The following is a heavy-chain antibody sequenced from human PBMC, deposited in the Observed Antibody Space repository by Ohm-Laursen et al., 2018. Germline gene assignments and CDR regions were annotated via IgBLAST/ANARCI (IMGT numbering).Heavy chain of an antibody. D-gene: IGHD6-19*01. CDR1: GFTFSSFR. CDR3: ARTNGWPDY. J-gene: IGHJ4*01. V-gene: IGHV3-74*01. CDR2: INNDGTTT. Sequence: SLRLSCTASGFTFSSFRMHWVRQAPGKGLVWVSRINNDGTTTHYADSVKGRFTISRDNAKNTLYLQMNSLRAEDTAVYCCARTNGWPDYWGQGTLVTVSS.